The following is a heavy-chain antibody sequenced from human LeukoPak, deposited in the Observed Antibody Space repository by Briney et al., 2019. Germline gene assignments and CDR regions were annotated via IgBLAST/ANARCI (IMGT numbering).Heavy chain of an antibody. CDR1: GGTFSSYA. CDR3: GRKAGDCGGGICYSIDY. J-gene: IGHJ4*02. CDR2: IIPIFGTA. V-gene: IGHV1-69*05. Sequence: SVKVSCKASGGTFSSYAISWVRQAPGQGLEWMGGIIPIFGTANYAQKFQGRVTITTDESTSTAYMEVSSLRSEDTAVYYCGRKAGDCGGGICYSIDYWGQGTLVAVSS. D-gene: IGHD2-15*01.